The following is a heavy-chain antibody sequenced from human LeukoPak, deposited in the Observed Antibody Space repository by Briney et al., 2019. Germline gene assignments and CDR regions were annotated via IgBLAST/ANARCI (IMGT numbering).Heavy chain of an antibody. CDR1: GFTFTSSA. CDR2: IVVGSGNT. D-gene: IGHD3-10*01. V-gene: IGHV1-58*01. CDR3: AADTTWARLLWFGELSGSTETYRAFDI. Sequence: SVKVSCKASGFTFTSSAAQWVRQARGQRLEWIGWIVVGSGNTNYAQKFQERVTITRDMSTSTAYMELSSLRSEDTAVYYCAADTTWARLLWFGELSGSTETYRAFDIWGQGTMVTVSS. J-gene: IGHJ3*02.